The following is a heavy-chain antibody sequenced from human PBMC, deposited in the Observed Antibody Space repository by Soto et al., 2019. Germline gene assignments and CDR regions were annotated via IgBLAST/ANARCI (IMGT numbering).Heavy chain of an antibody. D-gene: IGHD3-10*01. V-gene: IGHV3-7*01. J-gene: IGHJ4*02. Sequence: EVHLVESGGGLVRPGESLRLSCAASGFTFTNYRMSWLRQAPGKGLEWVANIKQDGSETRYVDSVKGRFTISRDNAKNSLFLQMNSLRAEDTAIYYCARSYGTGSLSGYWGQGTLVTVST. CDR3: ARSYGTGSLSGY. CDR1: GFTFTNYR. CDR2: IKQDGSET.